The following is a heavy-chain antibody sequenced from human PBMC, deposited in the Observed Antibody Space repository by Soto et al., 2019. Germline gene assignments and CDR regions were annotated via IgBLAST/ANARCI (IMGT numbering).Heavy chain of an antibody. Sequence: SVKVSCKASGGTFSSYAISWVRQAPGQGLEWMGGIIPIFGTANYAQKFQGRVTITADESTSTAYMELSSLRSEDTAVYYCTRVKSPTVTSCWDVWGQGTTVTVSS. CDR1: GGTFSSYA. CDR3: TRVKSPTVTSCWDV. V-gene: IGHV1-69*13. D-gene: IGHD4-17*01. J-gene: IGHJ6*02. CDR2: IIPIFGTA.